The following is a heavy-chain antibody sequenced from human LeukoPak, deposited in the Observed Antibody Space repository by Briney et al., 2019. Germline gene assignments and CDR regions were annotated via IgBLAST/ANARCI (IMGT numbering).Heavy chain of an antibody. CDR2: TYYRSKWYN. CDR3: ASGVAAAAGWFDP. D-gene: IGHD6-13*01. J-gene: IGHJ5*02. V-gene: IGHV6-1*01. Sequence: SQTLSLTCAISGDSVSTNSAAWTWIRQSPSRGLEWLGRTYYRSKWYNDYAVSVNSRITINPDTSKNQFSLQLNSVTPEDTAVYYCASGVAAAAGWFDPWGQGTLVTVSS. CDR1: GDSVSTNSAA.